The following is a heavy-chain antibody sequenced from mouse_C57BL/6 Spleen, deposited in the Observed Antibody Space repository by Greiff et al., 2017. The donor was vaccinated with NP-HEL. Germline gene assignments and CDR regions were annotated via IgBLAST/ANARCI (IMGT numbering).Heavy chain of an antibody. CDR2: IDPSDSAT. J-gene: IGHJ2*01. CDR1: GYTFTSYW. D-gene: IGHD2-3*01. CDR3: ARGWDY. V-gene: IGHV1-52*01. Sequence: QVQLQQPGAELVRPGSSVKLSCKASGYTFTSYWMHWVKQRPIQGLEWIGNIDPSDSATHFNQKFKDKATLTVDKSSSTAYMQLSSLTSEDSAVYYCARGWDYWGQGTTLTVSS.